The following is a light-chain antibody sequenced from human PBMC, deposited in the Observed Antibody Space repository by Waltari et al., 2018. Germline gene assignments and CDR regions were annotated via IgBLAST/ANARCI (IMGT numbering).Light chain of an antibody. V-gene: IGLV2-14*03. CDR3: CSYTSASTLGV. J-gene: IGLJ3*02. CDR1: SRDIGGYVY. Sequence: QSALTQPASVSGSPGQSITISCTGTSRDIGGYVYVSWYQQYPGKAPKLIIYDVIYRPSGVSNLFSGSKSGNTASLTISGLQAEDGANYYCCSYTSASTLGVFGGGTKLTVL. CDR2: DVI.